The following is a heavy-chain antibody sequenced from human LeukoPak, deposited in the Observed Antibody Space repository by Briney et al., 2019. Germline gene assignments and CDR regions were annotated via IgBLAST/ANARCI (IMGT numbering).Heavy chain of an antibody. CDR1: IGSISSHY. CDR3: VRDLSIFGVAMDV. J-gene: IGHJ6*04. V-gene: IGHV4-59*11. CDR2: ISYSGST. Sequence: SETLSLTCTVSIGSISSHYWSWIRQPPGKRLEWLGYISYSGSTNYNPSLKSRVSISVDRSKNQFSLNPTSVTAADTAVYYCVRDLSIFGVAMDVWGKGTTVNVSS. D-gene: IGHD3-3*01.